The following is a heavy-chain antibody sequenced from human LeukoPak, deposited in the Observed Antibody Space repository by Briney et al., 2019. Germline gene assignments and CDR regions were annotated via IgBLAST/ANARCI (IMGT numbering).Heavy chain of an antibody. D-gene: IGHD3-10*01. J-gene: IGHJ4*02. CDR3: EWFGELLYSASVY. CDR2: INWNGGNT. V-gene: IGHV3-20*04. CDR1: GFTFDDYA. Sequence: GGSLRLSCAASGFTFDDYAMNWVRQAPGKGLEWVSGINWNGGNTRYADSVKGRFTISRDNSKNTLYLQMNSLRAEDTAVYYCEWFGELLYSASVYWGQGTLVTVSS.